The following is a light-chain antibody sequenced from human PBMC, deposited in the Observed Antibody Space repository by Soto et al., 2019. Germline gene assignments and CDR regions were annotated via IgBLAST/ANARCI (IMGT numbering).Light chain of an antibody. CDR2: DVS. CDR3: SSYISSSTYV. CDR1: SSDIGRYNY. Sequence: QPVLTQPASVSGSPGQSITISCTGTSSDIGRYNYVSWYQQYPGKAPKFMIYDVSNRPSGVSNRFSGSKSGNTASLTISGLQAEDEADYYCSSYISSSTYVFGTGTKVTV. V-gene: IGLV2-14*01. J-gene: IGLJ1*01.